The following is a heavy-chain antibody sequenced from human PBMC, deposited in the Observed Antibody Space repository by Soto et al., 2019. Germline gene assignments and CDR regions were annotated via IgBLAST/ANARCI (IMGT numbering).Heavy chain of an antibody. J-gene: IGHJ1*01. V-gene: IGHV3-23*01. Sequence: PVGSLSLSCAASGFTFSSYAMSWVRQAPGKGLERVSAISGSGGSTYYADSVKGRFTISRDNSKNTLYLQMNSLRAEDTAVYYCAKDPIAVAGTREFQHWGQGTLVTVSS. CDR1: GFTFSSYA. CDR3: AKDPIAVAGTREFQH. D-gene: IGHD6-19*01. CDR2: ISGSGGST.